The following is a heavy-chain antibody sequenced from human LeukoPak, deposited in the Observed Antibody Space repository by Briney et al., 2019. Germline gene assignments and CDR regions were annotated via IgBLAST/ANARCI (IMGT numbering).Heavy chain of an antibody. CDR3: AREDLAVRTKIYYYYTDV. CDR1: GFTFSSYS. D-gene: IGHD1-7*01. J-gene: IGHJ6*03. Sequence: GGSLRLSCAASGFTFSSYSMNWVRQAPGKGLEWVSYISSSSSTIYYADSVKGRFTISRDNAKNSLYLQMNSLRAEDTAVYYCAREDLAVRTKIYYYYTDVWGKGTTVTVSS. CDR2: ISSSSSTI. V-gene: IGHV3-48*04.